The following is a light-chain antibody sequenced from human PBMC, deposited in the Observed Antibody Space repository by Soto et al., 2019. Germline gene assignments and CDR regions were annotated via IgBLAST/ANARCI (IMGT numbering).Light chain of an antibody. CDR1: QSVSSY. J-gene: IGKJ2*01. V-gene: IGKV3-20*01. CDR2: GAS. Sequence: EIVLTQSPGTLSLSPGERATLSCRVSQSVSSYLAWYQQKPGQAPRLLIYGASTRATGIPDRFSGSGSETDFTLTISRLEPEDFAVYYCQQYGSSPYTLSQGTKLEIK. CDR3: QQYGSSPYT.